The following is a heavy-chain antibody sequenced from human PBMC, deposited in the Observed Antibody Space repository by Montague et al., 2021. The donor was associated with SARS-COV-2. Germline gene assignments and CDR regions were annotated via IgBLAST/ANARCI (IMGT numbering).Heavy chain of an antibody. V-gene: IGHV3-20*03. CDR1: GSTFDDYG. CDR3: VRGFRNGPFDV. D-gene: IGHD1-14*01. J-gene: IGHJ4*02. Sequence: SLRLSYSASGSTFDDYGMSWVRQGPGKGLEWVSGITRNGDSTDFADPVKGRFTISRDNAKNSLYLQMNSLRAEDTALYYCVRGFRNGPFDVWGQGTLVSVSS. CDR2: ITRNGDST.